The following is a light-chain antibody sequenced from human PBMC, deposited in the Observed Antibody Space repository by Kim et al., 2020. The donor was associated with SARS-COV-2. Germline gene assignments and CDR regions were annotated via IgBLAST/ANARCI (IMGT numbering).Light chain of an antibody. V-gene: IGKV4-1*01. Sequence: DIVMTQSPDSLSVSLGERATINCNSSQSVLYTSNNRNYFGWYQQKSGQPPRLLIYWASTRESGVPDRFSGSGSVTEFTLTISSLQAEDVAVYYCQQYYSTPPTFGQGTKVDIK. CDR2: WAS. CDR1: QSVLYTSNNRNY. CDR3: QQYYSTPPT. J-gene: IGKJ1*01.